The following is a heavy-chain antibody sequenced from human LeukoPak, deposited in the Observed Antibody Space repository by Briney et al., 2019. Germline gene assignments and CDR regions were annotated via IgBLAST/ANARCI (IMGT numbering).Heavy chain of an antibody. CDR1: GFTFSSYW. J-gene: IGHJ4*02. Sequence: PGGSLRLSCAAPGFTFSSYWMHWVRQAPGKGLMWVSRINSDGSSTSYADSVKGRFTISRDNAKNTLYLQMNSLRAEDTAVYYCARESSVGAHKAFDYWGQGTLVTVSS. CDR3: ARESSVGAHKAFDY. D-gene: IGHD1-26*01. V-gene: IGHV3-74*01. CDR2: INSDGSST.